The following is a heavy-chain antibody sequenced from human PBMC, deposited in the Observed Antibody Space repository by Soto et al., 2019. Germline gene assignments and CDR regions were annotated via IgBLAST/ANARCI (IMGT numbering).Heavy chain of an antibody. J-gene: IGHJ6*02. V-gene: IGHV4-31*03. CDR2: IYYSGST. CDR1: GGSISSGGYY. Sequence: QVQLQESGPGLVKPSQTLSLTCTVSGGSISSGGYYWSWIRQHPGKGLEWIGYIYYSGSTYYNPSLKSRVTISVDTSKNQFSLKLSSVTAADTAVYYCAREGKYYYGSGSYPSSYYYYGMDVWGQGTTVTVSS. CDR3: AREGKYYYGSGSYPSSYYYYGMDV. D-gene: IGHD3-10*01.